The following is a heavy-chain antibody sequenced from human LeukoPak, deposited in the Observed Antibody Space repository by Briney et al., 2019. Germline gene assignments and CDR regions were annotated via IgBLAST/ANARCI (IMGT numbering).Heavy chain of an antibody. V-gene: IGHV3-33*01. Sequence: GGSLRLSCAASGFTFSSYGTHWVRQAPGKGLEWVAVIWYDGSNKYYADSVKGRFTISRDNSKNTLYLQMNSLRAEDTAVYYCARESNYDFWSGYSPSYGLDPWGQGTLVTVSS. J-gene: IGHJ5*02. CDR2: IWYDGSNK. CDR3: ARESNYDFWSGYSPSYGLDP. D-gene: IGHD3-3*01. CDR1: GFTFSSYG.